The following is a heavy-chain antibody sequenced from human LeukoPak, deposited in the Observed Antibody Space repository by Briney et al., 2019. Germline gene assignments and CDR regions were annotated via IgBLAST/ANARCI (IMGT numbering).Heavy chain of an antibody. CDR1: GVSISKTDHH. Sequence: SETLSLTCTVSGVSISKTDHHWVWIRQTPGKGLEWVGAISSTGNSFYNPSLKGRVSISLDTSKNMFSLKVTSVTAADTALYYCARERIERYTYASSDFDYWGRGTLVTVSS. J-gene: IGHJ4*02. V-gene: IGHV4-39*07. D-gene: IGHD5-18*01. CDR2: ISSTGNS. CDR3: ARERIERYTYASSDFDY.